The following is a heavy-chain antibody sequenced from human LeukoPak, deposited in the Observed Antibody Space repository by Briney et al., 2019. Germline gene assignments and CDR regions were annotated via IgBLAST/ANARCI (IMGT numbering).Heavy chain of an antibody. D-gene: IGHD4-17*01. V-gene: IGHV1-69*05. CDR1: VGTFSSYA. Sequence: GASVKVSCKASVGTFSSYAISWVRQAAGQGLEWMGGIIPIFGTANYAQKFQGRVTITTDESTSTAYMELSSLRSEDTAVYYCARDRTTVTTASWFDPWGQGTLVTVSS. CDR3: ARDRTTVTTASWFDP. J-gene: IGHJ5*02. CDR2: IIPIFGTA.